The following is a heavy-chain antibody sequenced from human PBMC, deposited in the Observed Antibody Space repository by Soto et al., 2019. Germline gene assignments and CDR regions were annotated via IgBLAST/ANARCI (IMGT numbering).Heavy chain of an antibody. D-gene: IGHD1-26*01. J-gene: IGHJ6*02. CDR1: GGSFSGYY. V-gene: IGHV4-34*01. CDR2: INHSGST. Sequence: SETLSLTCAVYGGSFSGYYWSWIRQPPGKGLEWIGEINHSGSTNYNPSLKSRVTISVDTSKNQFSLKLSSVTAADTAVYYCARWGSEESGGGYYLFRDSHYYGMDVWGQGTTVTVSS. CDR3: ARWGSEESGGGYYLFRDSHYYGMDV.